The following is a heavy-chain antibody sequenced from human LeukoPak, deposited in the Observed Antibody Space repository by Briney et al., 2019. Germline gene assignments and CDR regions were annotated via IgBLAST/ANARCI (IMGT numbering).Heavy chain of an antibody. J-gene: IGHJ4*02. CDR2: INHSGST. CDR1: GGSFSGYY. Sequence: SETLSLTCTVSGGSFSGYYWSWIRQPPGKGLEWIGEINHSGSTNYNPSLKSRVTISVDTSKNQFSLKLSSVTAADTAVYYCARGLTTMVYWGQGTLVTVSS. CDR3: ARGLTTMVY. V-gene: IGHV4-34*01. D-gene: IGHD4-17*01.